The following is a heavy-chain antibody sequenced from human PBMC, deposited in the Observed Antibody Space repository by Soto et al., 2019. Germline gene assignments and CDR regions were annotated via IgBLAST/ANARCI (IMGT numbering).Heavy chain of an antibody. Sequence: SVKVSCKAAGGTFSSYGISWVRQAPGQGLEWMGGIIPMFGTATHTQNFQGRLTITADESTSTAYMELSSLRSEDTAVYFCARSVGVTTLSYLDYWGQGTLVTSPQ. J-gene: IGHJ4*02. D-gene: IGHD1-26*01. CDR3: ARSVGVTTLSYLDY. V-gene: IGHV1-69*13. CDR2: IIPMFGTA. CDR1: GGTFSSYG.